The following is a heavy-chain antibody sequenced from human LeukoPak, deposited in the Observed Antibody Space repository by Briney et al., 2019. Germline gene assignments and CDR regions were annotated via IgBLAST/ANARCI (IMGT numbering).Heavy chain of an antibody. Sequence: GGSLRLSCAASGFTFSSYAMSWVRQAPGKGLEWVSAISGSGGSTYYADSVKGRFTISGDNSKNTLYLQMNSLRAEDTAVYYCAKDEYSSTAGYWFDPWGQGTLVTVSS. CDR1: GFTFSSYA. D-gene: IGHD6-6*01. V-gene: IGHV3-23*01. J-gene: IGHJ5*02. CDR2: ISGSGGST. CDR3: AKDEYSSTAGYWFDP.